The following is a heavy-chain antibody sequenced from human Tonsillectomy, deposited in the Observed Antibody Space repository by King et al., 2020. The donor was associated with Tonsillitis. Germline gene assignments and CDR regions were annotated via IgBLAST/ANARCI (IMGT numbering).Heavy chain of an antibody. Sequence: EVQLVESGGGVVRPGGSLRLSCAASGFIFDDYGMSWVRQAPGKGLEWVSGVNWNGGSTGYAESVKGRFTISRDNAKNSLYLQMNSLRAEDTALYYCARSHSGTHYFSYHYYMDVWGKGTTVTVSS. J-gene: IGHJ6*03. CDR2: VNWNGGST. V-gene: IGHV3-20*04. CDR3: ARSHSGTHYFSYHYYMDV. D-gene: IGHD1-26*01. CDR1: GFIFDDYG.